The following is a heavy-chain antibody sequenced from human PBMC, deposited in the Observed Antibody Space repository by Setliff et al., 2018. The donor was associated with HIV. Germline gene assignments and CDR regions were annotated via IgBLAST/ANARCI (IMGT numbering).Heavy chain of an antibody. CDR2: INHSGST. CDR1: GGSFSGYY. D-gene: IGHD6-13*01. CDR3: ARKAAALDY. V-gene: IGHV4-34*01. Sequence: PSETLSLTCAVYGGSFSGYYWSWIRQSPGKGLEWIGEINHSGSTNYNPSLKSRVTISVDKSKNQFSLKLSSVTAADTAVYYCARKAAALDYWGRGTLVTVSS. J-gene: IGHJ4*01.